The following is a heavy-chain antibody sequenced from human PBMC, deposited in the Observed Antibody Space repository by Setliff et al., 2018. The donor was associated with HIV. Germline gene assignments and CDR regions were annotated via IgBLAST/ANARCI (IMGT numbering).Heavy chain of an antibody. J-gene: IGHJ3*02. CDR2: IYHSGST. Sequence: PSETLSLTCTVSGYSISSGYYWGWIRQPPGKGLEWIGSIYHSGSTYYNPSLKSRVTISVDTSKNQFSLKLSSGTAADTAVYYCAREPVAVAGYRDAFDIWGQGTMVTVSS. CDR1: GYSISSGYY. CDR3: AREPVAVAGYRDAFDI. V-gene: IGHV4-38-2*02. D-gene: IGHD6-19*01.